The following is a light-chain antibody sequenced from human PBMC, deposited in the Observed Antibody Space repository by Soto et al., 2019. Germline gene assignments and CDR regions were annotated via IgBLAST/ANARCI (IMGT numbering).Light chain of an antibody. CDR3: QQSYTTPRT. V-gene: IGKV1-39*01. CDR2: AAS. J-gene: IGKJ1*01. Sequence: DIQMTQSPSSLSASVGDRVSVTCRASQSISTFLNLYQQRPGEAPKLLIYAASSLQSGVPSRFSGSGSGADFPLTIGSRQPEDFATYYCQQSYTTPRTFGQGTKVEVK. CDR1: QSISTF.